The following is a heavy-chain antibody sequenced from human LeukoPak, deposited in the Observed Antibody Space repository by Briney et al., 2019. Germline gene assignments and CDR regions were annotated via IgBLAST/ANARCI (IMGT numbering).Heavy chain of an antibody. V-gene: IGHV1-2*06. CDR3: ARDAAISDAFDI. CDR1: GYTFTAYY. Sequence: ASVKVSCKASGYTFTAYYMHWVRQAPGQGLEWIGRINPISVGSDFAQKFQGTGTMSRGPSISTLYMELSGLRPDDTAVYYCARDAAISDAFDIWGQGTLVTVSS. CDR2: INPISVGS. J-gene: IGHJ3*02. D-gene: IGHD2-21*01.